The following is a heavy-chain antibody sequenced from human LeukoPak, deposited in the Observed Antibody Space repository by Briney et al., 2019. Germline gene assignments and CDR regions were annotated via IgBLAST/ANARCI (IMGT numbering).Heavy chain of an antibody. J-gene: IGHJ5*02. Sequence: PGGSLRLSCAASGFTFSSYSMNWVRQAPGKGLEWVSSISSSSSYIYYADSVKGRFTISRDNAKNSLYLQMNSLRAEDTAVYYCARVSRYQLPAHPLELDTWGQGTLVTVSS. V-gene: IGHV3-21*01. D-gene: IGHD2-2*01. CDR1: GFTFSSYS. CDR2: ISSSSSYI. CDR3: ARVSRYQLPAHPLELDT.